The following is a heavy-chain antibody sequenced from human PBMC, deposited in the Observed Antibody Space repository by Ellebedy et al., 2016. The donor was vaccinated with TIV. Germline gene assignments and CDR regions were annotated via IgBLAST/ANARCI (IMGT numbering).Heavy chain of an antibody. Sequence: GESLKISCAASGFTFGSYAMTWVRQAPGKGLEWVSAISDSGGSAYYAGSVAGRFTISRDNAKNSLYLQMNSLRAEETAVYYCARDLDDSSGYYYPMIDYWGQGTLVTVSS. CDR1: GFTFGSYA. CDR2: ISDSGGSA. V-gene: IGHV3-23*01. CDR3: ARDLDDSSGYYYPMIDY. D-gene: IGHD3-22*01. J-gene: IGHJ4*02.